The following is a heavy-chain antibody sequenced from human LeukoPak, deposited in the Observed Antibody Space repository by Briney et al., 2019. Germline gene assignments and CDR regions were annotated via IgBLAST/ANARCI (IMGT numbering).Heavy chain of an antibody. CDR3: ARGTPHLRGIFQH. CDR2: INHSGST. V-gene: IGHV4-34*01. D-gene: IGHD3-16*01. J-gene: IGHJ1*01. CDR1: GESFSGYY. Sequence: SETQSLTCAVYGESFSGYYWSWIRQPPGKGLEGIGKINHSGSTNYNPSLKSRVTISVDTSKNQFSLKLSSVTAADTAVYYCARGTPHLRGIFQHWGQGTLVTVSS.